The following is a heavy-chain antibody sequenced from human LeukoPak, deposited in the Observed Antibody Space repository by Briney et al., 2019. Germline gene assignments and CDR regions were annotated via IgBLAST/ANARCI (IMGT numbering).Heavy chain of an antibody. D-gene: IGHD6-19*01. CDR1: GGSISSYY. CDR3: AGIAVAAVDY. CDR2: IYYSGST. Sequence: SETLSLXCTVPGGSISSYYWSWIRQPPGKGLEWIGYIYYSGSTNYNPSLKSRVTISVDTSKNQFSLKLSSVTAADTAVYYCAGIAVAAVDYWGQGTLVTVSS. J-gene: IGHJ4*02. V-gene: IGHV4-59*01.